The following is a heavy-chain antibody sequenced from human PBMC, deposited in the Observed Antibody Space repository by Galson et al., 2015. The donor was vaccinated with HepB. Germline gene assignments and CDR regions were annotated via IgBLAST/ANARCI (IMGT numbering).Heavy chain of an antibody. V-gene: IGHV4-39*07. CDR1: GGSISSSSYY. Sequence: SETLSLTCTVSGGSISSSSYYWGWIRQPPGKGLEWIGSIFYTGTAYYNPSLKSRVTISVHTSQSQFSLKLSSVTAADTAVYYCARGLANASYYPRSFDFGSWGQGTLVTVSS. D-gene: IGHD1-26*01. CDR2: IFYTGTA. J-gene: IGHJ4*02. CDR3: ARGLANASYYPRSFDFGS.